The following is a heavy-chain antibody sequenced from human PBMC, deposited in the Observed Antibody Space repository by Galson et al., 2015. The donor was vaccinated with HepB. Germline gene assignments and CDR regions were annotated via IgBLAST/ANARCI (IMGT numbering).Heavy chain of an antibody. D-gene: IGHD3-10*01. V-gene: IGHV7-4-1*02. CDR2: INTNTGNP. CDR3: ARVRRDGSGINYFYYMDV. CDR1: GYTLTNYA. Sequence: SVKVSCKASGYTLTNYAMNWVRQAPGQGLEWMGWINTNTGNPTYAQGFTGRFVFSLDTSVSTAYLQISSLKAEDTAVYYCARVRRDGSGINYFYYMDVWGKGTSVTVSS. J-gene: IGHJ6*03.